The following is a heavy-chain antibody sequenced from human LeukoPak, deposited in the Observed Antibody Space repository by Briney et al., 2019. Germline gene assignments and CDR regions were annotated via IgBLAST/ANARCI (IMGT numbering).Heavy chain of an antibody. CDR2: IIPIFGTA. CDR3: ARGPDIAAAGTDYYYYYMDV. Sequence: SVKVSCKASGGTFSSYAISWVRQAPGQGLEWMGGIIPIFGTANYAQKFQGRVTITRNTSISTAYMELSSLRSEDTAVYYCARGPDIAAAGTDYYYYYMDVWGKGTTVTVSS. V-gene: IGHV1-69*05. D-gene: IGHD6-13*01. CDR1: GGTFSSYA. J-gene: IGHJ6*03.